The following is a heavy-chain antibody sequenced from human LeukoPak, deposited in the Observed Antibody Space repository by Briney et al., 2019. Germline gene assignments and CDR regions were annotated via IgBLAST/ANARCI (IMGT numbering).Heavy chain of an antibody. CDR3: ARRVPNQVITDYFDY. CDR2: IDSSSTTI. V-gene: IGHV3-48*04. D-gene: IGHD3-16*01. J-gene: IGHJ4*02. CDR1: GFTFNRYS. Sequence: GGSLRLSCAASGFTFNRYSMNWVRQAPGKGLEWVSFIDSSSTTIFYAESVRGRFTISRDNAKNSLFLQMNSLRVEDTAVYYCARRVPNQVITDYFDYWGQGTLVTVSS.